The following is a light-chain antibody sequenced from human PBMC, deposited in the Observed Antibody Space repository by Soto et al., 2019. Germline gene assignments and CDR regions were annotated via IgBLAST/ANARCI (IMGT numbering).Light chain of an antibody. Sequence: DIQMTQSPSTLSASVGDRVTITCRASQSISSWLAWYQQKLGKAPKLLIYDASSLESGVPSRFSGSGSGTEFTLTISSLQPDDFATYYCQHRWTFGQGTKVDI. V-gene: IGKV1-5*01. J-gene: IGKJ1*01. CDR1: QSISSW. CDR2: DAS. CDR3: QHRWT.